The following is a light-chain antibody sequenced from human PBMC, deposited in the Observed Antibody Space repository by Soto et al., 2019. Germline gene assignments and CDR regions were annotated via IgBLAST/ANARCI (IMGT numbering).Light chain of an antibody. CDR2: EGS. CDR1: SSDVGSYNL. Sequence: QSALTQPASVSGSPGQSITISCTGTSSDVGSYNLVSWYQQHPHKAPKLMIYEGSKRPSGVSNRFSGSKSGNTASLTISGLQDEDEADYYCCSYAGSSTYVFGTGTKLTVL. J-gene: IGLJ1*01. CDR3: CSYAGSSTYV. V-gene: IGLV2-23*01.